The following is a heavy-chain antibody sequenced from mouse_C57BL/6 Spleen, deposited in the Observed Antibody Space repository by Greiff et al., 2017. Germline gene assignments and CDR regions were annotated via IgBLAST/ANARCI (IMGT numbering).Heavy chain of an antibody. CDR1: GYTFTSYW. CDR3: ARGDFLFAY. Sequence: QVQLKQPGAELVRPGSSVKLSCKASGYTFTSYWMAWVKQRPGQGLEWIGNIYPSDSETDYNQKFKDKATLTVDKSSSTAYMQLSSLTSEDSAVYYCARGDFLFAYWGQGTLVTVSA. CDR2: IYPSDSET. J-gene: IGHJ3*01. V-gene: IGHV1-61*01.